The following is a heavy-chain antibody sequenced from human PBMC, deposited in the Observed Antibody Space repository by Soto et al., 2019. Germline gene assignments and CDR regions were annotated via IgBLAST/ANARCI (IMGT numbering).Heavy chain of an antibody. CDR1: GFTFSSYG. Sequence: QVQLVESGGGVVQPGRSLRLSCAASGFTFSSYGMHWVRQAPGKGLEWVAVISYDGSNKYYADSVKGRFTISRDNSKNPLYLQMNSLRAEDTAVYYCASGARGSSWTNPYFDCWGQGTLVTVSS. J-gene: IGHJ4*02. V-gene: IGHV3-30*03. CDR2: ISYDGSNK. CDR3: ASGARGSSWTNPYFDC. D-gene: IGHD6-13*01.